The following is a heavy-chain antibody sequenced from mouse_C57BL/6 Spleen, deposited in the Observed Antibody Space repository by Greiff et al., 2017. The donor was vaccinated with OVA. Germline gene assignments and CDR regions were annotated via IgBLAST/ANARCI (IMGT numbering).Heavy chain of an antibody. CDR2: INPGSGGT. CDR1: GYAFTNYL. Sequence: VQLQQSGAELVRPGTSVKVSCKASGYAFTNYLIEWVKQRPGQGLAWIGVINPGSGGTNYNEKLKGKATMNADKSSRTADMQLSSLTSEDSAVYFCARDTYYYGSSEAWYFDVWGTGTTVTVSS. J-gene: IGHJ1*03. D-gene: IGHD1-1*01. CDR3: ARDTYYYGSSEAWYFDV. V-gene: IGHV1-54*01.